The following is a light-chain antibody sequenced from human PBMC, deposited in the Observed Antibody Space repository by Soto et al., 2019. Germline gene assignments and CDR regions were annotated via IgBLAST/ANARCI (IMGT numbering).Light chain of an antibody. CDR1: QSVRSD. CDR2: GAS. CDR3: QQYYTWPRS. V-gene: IGKV3-15*01. J-gene: IGKJ4*01. Sequence: EIVLTQSPATLSLSPGERATLSCRASQSVRSDLAWYQQEPGQTPRLLIYGASTRVPGIPARFSGSGSGTEFTLTIDNLQSEDFAVYYCQQYYTWPRSFGGGTKVDIK.